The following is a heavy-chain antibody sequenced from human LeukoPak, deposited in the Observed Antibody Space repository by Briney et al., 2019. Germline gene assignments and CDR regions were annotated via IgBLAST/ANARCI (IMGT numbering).Heavy chain of an antibody. CDR1: GGSFSGYY. J-gene: IGHJ4*02. CDR3: ARERLFWSGYSHRISFDY. CDR2: INPTRSP. V-gene: IGHV4-34*01. Sequence: SETLSLTCAVYGGSFSGYYWSWIRQPPGKGLEWIGEINPTRSPHYNPSLKSRVPISVDTSKNQFSLKLSSVTAADTAVYYCARERLFWSGYSHRISFDYWGQGTLVTVSS. D-gene: IGHD3-3*01.